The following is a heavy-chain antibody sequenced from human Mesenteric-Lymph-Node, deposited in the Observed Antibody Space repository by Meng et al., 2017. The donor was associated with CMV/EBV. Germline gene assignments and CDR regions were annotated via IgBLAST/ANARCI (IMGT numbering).Heavy chain of an antibody. CDR3: AKDQGYSYGYKRFDP. D-gene: IGHD5-18*01. Sequence: GGSLRPSCVASGFTSNNYAMNWVRQAPGKGLEGVSGISGSSENTYYADSVKGRFTNSRDNSKNTVYLQMNSLRAEDTAVYYCAKDQGYSYGYKRFDPWGQGTLVTVSS. V-gene: IGHV3-23*01. J-gene: IGHJ5*02. CDR2: ISGSSENT. CDR1: GFTSNNYA.